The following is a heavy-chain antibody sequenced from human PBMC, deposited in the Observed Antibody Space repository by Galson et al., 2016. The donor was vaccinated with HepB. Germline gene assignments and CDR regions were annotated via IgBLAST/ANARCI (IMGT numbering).Heavy chain of an antibody. V-gene: IGHV3-30-3*01. J-gene: IGHJ6*02. Sequence: SLRLSCAASGFTFNKYAIHWVRQAPGRGLDWVAVISHDGTNKYYADSVKGRFTISRDNSKNTLYLQMNSLRAEDTAVYYCARDGSLGPTVTTGGHGMDVWGQGTTVPVSS. CDR1: GFTFNKYA. CDR2: ISHDGTNK. D-gene: IGHD4-17*01. CDR3: ARDGSLGPTVTTGGHGMDV.